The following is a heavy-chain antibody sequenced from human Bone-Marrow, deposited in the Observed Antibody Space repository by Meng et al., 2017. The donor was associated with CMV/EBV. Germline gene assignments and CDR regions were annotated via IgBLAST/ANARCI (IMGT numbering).Heavy chain of an antibody. D-gene: IGHD2-15*01. J-gene: IGHJ4*02. V-gene: IGHV3-53*01. CDR2: VYGDGST. Sequence: GESLKISCAASGFSVSSHYISWVRQSPVKGLEWVSVVYGDGSTIYADSVKGRFTLSRDTSKNTPYLQMNSLTADDTAVYYCARGEKMGSPDTNFFDSWGQGTLATVSS. CDR3: ARGEKMGSPDTNFFDS. CDR1: GFSVSSHY.